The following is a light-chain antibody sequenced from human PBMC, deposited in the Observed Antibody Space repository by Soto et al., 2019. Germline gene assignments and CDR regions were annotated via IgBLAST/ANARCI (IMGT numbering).Light chain of an antibody. J-gene: IGLJ2*01. V-gene: IGLV4-69*01. Sequence: QPVLTQSPSASASLGASVKLTCTLSSGHSSYAIAWHQQQPEKGPRYLMKLNSDGSHNKGDGIPDRFSGSSSGAERYLTISSLQSEDEADYYCQTWDTGILVVFGGGTKLTVL. CDR1: SGHSSYA. CDR2: LNSDGSH. CDR3: QTWDTGILVV.